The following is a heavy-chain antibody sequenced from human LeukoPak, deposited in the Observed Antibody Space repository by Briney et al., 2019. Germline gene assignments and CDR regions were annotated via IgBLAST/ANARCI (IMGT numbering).Heavy chain of an antibody. J-gene: IGHJ4*02. D-gene: IGHD1-26*01. V-gene: IGHV4-4*07. CDR2: IYTSGST. CDR1: GGSISSYY. CDR3: ARENSGSYREFDY. Sequence: ETLSLTCTVSGGSISSYYWSWIRQPAGKGLKWIGRIYTSGSTNYNASLKSRVSMSVDTSKNQFSLKLSSVTAADTAVFYCARENSGSYREFDYWGQGTLVTVSS.